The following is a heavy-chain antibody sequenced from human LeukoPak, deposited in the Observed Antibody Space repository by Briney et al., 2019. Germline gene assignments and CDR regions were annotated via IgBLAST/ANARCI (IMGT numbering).Heavy chain of an antibody. Sequence: PSETLSLTCTVSGGSISSYYWSWIRQPPGKGLEWIGYIYYSGSTNYNPSLKSRVTISVDTSKNQFSLKLSSVTAADTAVYYCARTSGSYFCYYGMDVWGQGTTVTVSS. J-gene: IGHJ6*02. CDR1: GGSISSYY. CDR3: ARTSGSYFCYYGMDV. CDR2: IYYSGST. D-gene: IGHD1-26*01. V-gene: IGHV4-59*01.